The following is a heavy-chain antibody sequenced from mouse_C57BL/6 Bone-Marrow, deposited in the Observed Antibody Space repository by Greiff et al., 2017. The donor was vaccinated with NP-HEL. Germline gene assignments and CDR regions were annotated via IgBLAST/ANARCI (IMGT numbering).Heavy chain of an antibody. V-gene: IGHV8-8*01. CDR1: WFSLSTFGMG. CDR3: ARMGDWDLDY. Sequence: QVQLKESGPGILQPSQALSLTCSFSWFSLSTFGMGVGWIRQPSGKGLEWLAHIWWDDDKYYNPALKSRLTISKATSKNQVFLKIANVDTADTATDYCARMGDWDLDYWGQGTTLTVSS. D-gene: IGHD4-1*01. CDR2: IWWDDDK. J-gene: IGHJ2*01.